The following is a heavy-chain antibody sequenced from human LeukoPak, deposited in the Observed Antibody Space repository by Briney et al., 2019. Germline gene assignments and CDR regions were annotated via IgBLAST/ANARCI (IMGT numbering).Heavy chain of an antibody. D-gene: IGHD3-3*01. CDR1: GGTFSSYA. Sequence: ASVKVSCKASGGTFSSYAISWVRQAPGQGLEWMGGIIPTFGTANYAQKFQGRVTITTDESTSTAYMELSSLRSEDTAVYYCARASGPNVYYYYYMDVWGKGTTVTVSS. CDR3: ARASGPNVYYYYYMDV. J-gene: IGHJ6*03. V-gene: IGHV1-69*05. CDR2: IIPTFGTA.